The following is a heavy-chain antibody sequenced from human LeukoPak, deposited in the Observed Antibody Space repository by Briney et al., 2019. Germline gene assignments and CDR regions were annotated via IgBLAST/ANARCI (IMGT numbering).Heavy chain of an antibody. CDR2: IKEDGTET. D-gene: IGHD5-24*01. J-gene: IGHJ4*02. V-gene: IGHV3-7*03. Sequence: GGSLRLSWAASGFMFSSNWMSWVRLAPGKGLEWVANIKEDGTETYYVDSVKGRFTISRDNAKNSLYLQMNSLRVEDTAVYYCAKEGRSLQTYWGQGTLVTVSS. CDR1: GFMFSSNW. CDR3: AKEGRSLQTY.